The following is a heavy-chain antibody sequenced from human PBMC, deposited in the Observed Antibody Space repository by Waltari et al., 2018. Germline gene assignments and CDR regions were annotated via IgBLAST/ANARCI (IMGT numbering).Heavy chain of an antibody. J-gene: IGHJ4*02. CDR3: EGVLLRGSDY. D-gene: IGHD3-22*01. CDR1: GSSISSGYY. Sequence: QVQLQESGPGLVKPSETLSLTCAVSGSSISSGYYWGWIRQPPGKGLEWIGSIYHSGSTYYNPSLKSRVTISVDTSKNQFSLKLSSVTAADTAVYYCEGVLLRGSDYWGQGTLVTVSS. CDR2: IYHSGST. V-gene: IGHV4-38-2*01.